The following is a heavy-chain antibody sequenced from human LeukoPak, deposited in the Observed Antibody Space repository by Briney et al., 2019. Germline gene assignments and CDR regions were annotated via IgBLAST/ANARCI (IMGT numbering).Heavy chain of an antibody. J-gene: IGHJ6*03. CDR2: IRYDGSNK. CDR1: GFTFSSYG. Sequence: PGGSLRLSCAASGFTFSSYGMRWVRQAPGKGLEWVAFIRYDGSNKYYADSVKGRFTISRDNSKNTLYLQMNSLRAEDTAVYYCAKPPPLEAYYYMDVWGKGTTVTVSS. V-gene: IGHV3-30*02. D-gene: IGHD1-1*01. CDR3: AKPPPLEAYYYMDV.